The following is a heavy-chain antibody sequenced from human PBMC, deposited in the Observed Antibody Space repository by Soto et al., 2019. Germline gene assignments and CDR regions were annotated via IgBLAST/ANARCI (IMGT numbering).Heavy chain of an antibody. Sequence: SETLSLTCTVSGGSISSYYWSWIRQPPGKGLEWIGYIYYSGSTNYNPSLKSRVTISVDTSKSQFSLKLSSVTAADTAVYYCARDRRGYSLLDYWGQGTLVTVSS. J-gene: IGHJ4*02. V-gene: IGHV4-59*01. D-gene: IGHD5-18*01. CDR3: ARDRRGYSLLDY. CDR1: GGSISSYY. CDR2: IYYSGST.